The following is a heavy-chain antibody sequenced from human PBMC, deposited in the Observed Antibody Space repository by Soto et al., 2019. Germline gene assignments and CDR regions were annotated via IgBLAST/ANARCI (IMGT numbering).Heavy chain of an antibody. V-gene: IGHV4-39*01. CDR1: GGSISGSYYY. J-gene: IGHJ4*02. D-gene: IGHD1-20*01. Sequence: PSETLSLTCAVSGGSISGSYYYWGRLRQSPGKGPEWIGSVFYTGLASSSPSLESRVSVSVDTSKNQFSLKVSGVSAADTAVYYCATSQKGYNWNYFDHWGQGALVTVSS. CDR2: VFYTGLA. CDR3: ATSQKGYNWNYFDH.